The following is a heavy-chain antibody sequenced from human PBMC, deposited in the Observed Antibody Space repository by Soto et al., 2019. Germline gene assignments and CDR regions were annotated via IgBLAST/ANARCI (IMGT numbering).Heavy chain of an antibody. J-gene: IGHJ4*02. CDR1: GFTVSSNY. D-gene: IGHD2-15*01. V-gene: IGHV3-53*01. CDR3: SKDLVGLGYCSGGSSYSQWGGFDD. CDR2: IYSGGST. Sequence: GGSLRLSCAASGFTVSSNYMSWVRQAPGKGLEWVSVIYSGGSTYYADSVKGRFTISRDNSKNTLYLQMNSLRAEDTAVYYCSKDLVGLGYCSGGSSYSQWGGFDDWGQGTLVTVAS.